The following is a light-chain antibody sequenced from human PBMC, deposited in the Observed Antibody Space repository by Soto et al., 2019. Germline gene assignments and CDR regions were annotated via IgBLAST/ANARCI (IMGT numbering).Light chain of an antibody. CDR1: QGINNW. V-gene: IGKV1-12*01. CDR2: AAS. CDR3: QRYNSAPHT. Sequence: DIQITQSQSSVSASVGDRVTITCRASQGINNWLAWYQEKPGKAPKLLIYAASNLQSGVPSRFSGSGSGTDFTLTISSLQPEDVATYYCQRYNSAPHTFGQGTKVDI. J-gene: IGKJ1*01.